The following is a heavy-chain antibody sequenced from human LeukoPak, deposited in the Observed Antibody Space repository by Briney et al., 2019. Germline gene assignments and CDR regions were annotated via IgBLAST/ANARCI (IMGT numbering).Heavy chain of an antibody. D-gene: IGHD6-13*01. V-gene: IGHV4-34*01. Sequence: SGTLSLTRAVCVGALSGYVWSWMRPPPGKGVEWMGGINHSGSTKYNPSLQSRGTMSLHKSKSQCSPRPSSVTAAATAVYYGARVFRTAAVDYWGQGTLVTVSS. CDR1: VGALSGYV. CDR2: INHSGST. CDR3: ARVFRTAAVDY. J-gene: IGHJ4*02.